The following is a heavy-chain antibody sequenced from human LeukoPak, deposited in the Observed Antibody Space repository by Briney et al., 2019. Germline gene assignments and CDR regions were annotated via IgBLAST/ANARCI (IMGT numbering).Heavy chain of an antibody. J-gene: IGHJ5*01. CDR1: GYSISSGYY. CDR2: IYHSGST. Sequence: SETLSLTCTASGYSISSGYYWGWIRQPPGKGLEWIGSIYHSGSTYYNPSLKSRVTISVDTSKNQFSLKLSSVTAADTAVYYCARSHSSGWFDYWGQGTLVTVSS. D-gene: IGHD6-19*01. V-gene: IGHV4-38-2*02. CDR3: ARSHSSGWFDY.